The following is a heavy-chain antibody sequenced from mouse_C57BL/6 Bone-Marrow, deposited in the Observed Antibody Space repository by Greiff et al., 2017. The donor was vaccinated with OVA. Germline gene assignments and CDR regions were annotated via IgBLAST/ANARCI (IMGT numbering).Heavy chain of an antibody. D-gene: IGHD1-1*01. CDR1: GYTFSSYG. CDR3: ARHLRNYGSSWFAY. CDR2: ISPGCSYT. J-gene: IGHJ3*01. V-gene: IGHV5-6*01. Sequence: EVQVVESGGDLVKPGASLKLSCAASGYTFSSYGMSWVRQTPDKRLEWVATISPGCSYTYYPHNVKGPFTITGDNSKNTLYLQMSSLKSEDTAMYYCARHLRNYGSSWFAYWGQGTLVTVSA.